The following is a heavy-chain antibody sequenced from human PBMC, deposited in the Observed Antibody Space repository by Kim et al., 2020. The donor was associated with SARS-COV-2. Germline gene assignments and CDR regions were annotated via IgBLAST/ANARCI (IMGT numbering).Heavy chain of an antibody. V-gene: IGHV3-11*04. J-gene: IGHJ6*02. CDR3: ARDQLERPNYYYGMDV. D-gene: IGHD1-1*01. Sequence: DSVKGRFPIARDKAKNSLYLQMNSLRAEDTAVYYCARDQLERPNYYYGMDVWGQGTTVTVSS.